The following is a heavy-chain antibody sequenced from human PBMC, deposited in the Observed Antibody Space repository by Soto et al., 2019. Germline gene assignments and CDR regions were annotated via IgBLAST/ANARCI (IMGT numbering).Heavy chain of an antibody. CDR1: GYTFTSYG. CDR2: ISAYNGNT. Sequence: QVQLVQSGAEVKKPGASVKVSCKASGYTFTSYGISWVRQAPGQGLEWMGWISAYNGNTKYAQKLKGRVTVTTDTXXXXXXXXXXXXXXXXXXXXXXXXXXXXFDYWGQGTLVTVSS. J-gene: IGHJ4*02. V-gene: IGHV1-18*01. CDR3: XXXXXXFDY.